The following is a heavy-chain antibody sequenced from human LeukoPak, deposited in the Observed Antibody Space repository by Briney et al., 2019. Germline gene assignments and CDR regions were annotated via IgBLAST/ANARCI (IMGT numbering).Heavy chain of an antibody. Sequence: ASVKVSCKASGGTFSSYAISWVRQAPGQGLEWMGGIIPIFGTANYAQKFQGRVTITADESTSTAYMELSSLRSDDTAVYYCARALSSSSLFGYWGQGTLVTVSS. D-gene: IGHD6-6*01. CDR2: IIPIFGTA. CDR3: ARALSSSSLFGY. J-gene: IGHJ4*02. CDR1: GGTFSSYA. V-gene: IGHV1-69*13.